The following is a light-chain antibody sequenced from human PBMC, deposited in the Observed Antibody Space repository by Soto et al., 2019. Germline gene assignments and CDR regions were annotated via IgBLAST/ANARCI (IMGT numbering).Light chain of an antibody. CDR2: DVN. J-gene: IGLJ3*02. CDR1: RSDAGGYNY. V-gene: IGLV2-14*01. Sequence: QSVLTQPASVSGSPGQSITISCTGTRSDAGGYNYVSWYQQHPGKAPKLIIFDVNNRPSGVSNRFSGSESGNTASLTISGLQAEDEADYYCSSYTGISALGVFGGGTKLTVL. CDR3: SSYTGISALGV.